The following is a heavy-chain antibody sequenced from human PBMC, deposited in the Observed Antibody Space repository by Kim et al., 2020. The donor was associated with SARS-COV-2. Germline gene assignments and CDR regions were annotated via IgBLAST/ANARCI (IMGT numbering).Heavy chain of an antibody. V-gene: IGHV1-69*13. J-gene: IGHJ3*02. CDR1: GCTFSSYA. D-gene: IGHD3-22*01. CDR3: ARDAYYYDSSGYFHDAFDI. CDR2: IIPIFGTA. Sequence: SVKVSCKASGCTFSSYAISWVRQAPGQGLEWMGGIIPIFGTANYAQKFQGRVTITADESTSTAYMELSSLRSEDTAVYYCARDAYYYDSSGYFHDAFDIWGQGTMVTVSS.